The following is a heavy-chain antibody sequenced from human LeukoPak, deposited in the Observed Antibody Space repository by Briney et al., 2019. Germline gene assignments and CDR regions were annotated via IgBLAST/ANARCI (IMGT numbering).Heavy chain of an antibody. J-gene: IGHJ4*02. CDR2: ISYDGSNK. Sequence: GGSLRLSCAASGFTFSSYAMHWVRQAPGKGLEWVAVISYDGSNKYYADSVKGRFTISRDNSKNTLYLQMNSLRAEDTAVYYCAPSHYYDSSGYYYVGVEGGIFDYWGQGTLVTVSS. D-gene: IGHD3-22*01. V-gene: IGHV3-30*04. CDR3: APSHYYDSSGYYYVGVEGGIFDY. CDR1: GFTFSSYA.